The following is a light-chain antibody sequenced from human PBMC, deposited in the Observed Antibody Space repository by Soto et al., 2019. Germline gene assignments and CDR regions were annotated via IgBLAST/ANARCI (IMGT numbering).Light chain of an antibody. CDR3: QQYDTWPRT. CDR2: GAS. J-gene: IGKJ1*01. V-gene: IGKV3-15*01. CDR1: QSVSSY. Sequence: ENVLTQSPVTLSLSPGERATLSCRASQSVSSYLAWYQQKPGQAPRLLIYGASTRATAVPARFTASGSRTEFTLSISSLQSDDFGVYYCQQYDTWPRTFGQGTKVDIK.